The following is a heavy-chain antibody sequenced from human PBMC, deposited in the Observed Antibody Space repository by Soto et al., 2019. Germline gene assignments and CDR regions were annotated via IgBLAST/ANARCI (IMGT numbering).Heavy chain of an antibody. Sequence: SETLSLTCTVSGGSISSGDYYWSWIRQPPGKGLEWIGYIYYSGITYYNPSLKSRVTISVDTSKNQFSLKLSSVTAADTAVYYCARSKDSRLGMDVWGQGTTVTVSS. CDR2: IYYSGIT. J-gene: IGHJ6*02. CDR1: GGSISSGDYY. D-gene: IGHD3-22*01. V-gene: IGHV4-30-4*01. CDR3: ARSKDSRLGMDV.